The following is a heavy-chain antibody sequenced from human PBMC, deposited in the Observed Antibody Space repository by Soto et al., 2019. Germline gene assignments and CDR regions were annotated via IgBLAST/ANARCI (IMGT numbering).Heavy chain of an antibody. CDR2: IDPSGDNT. D-gene: IGHD3-22*01. CDR1: AYSFTSYY. J-gene: IGHJ4*02. V-gene: IGHV1-46*01. Sequence: QVQLVQSGAEVKKPGASAKVSCKASAYSFTSYYMHWVRRAPGQGLEWMGMIDPSGDNTGYPQKFQGRVTMTSDTSTSTVYMELSSLRSEDTAMYYCAATRGYSPPFDSWGQGTRVTVS. CDR3: AATRGYSPPFDS.